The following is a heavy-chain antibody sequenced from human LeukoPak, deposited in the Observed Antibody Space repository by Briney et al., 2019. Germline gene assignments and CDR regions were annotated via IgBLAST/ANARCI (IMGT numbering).Heavy chain of an antibody. Sequence: GGSLRLSCAASGFTFSSYWMNWARQAPGKGLEWVASINHNGNVNYYVDSVKGRFTISRDNAKNSLYLQMSNLRAEDTAVYYCARDRVDWNYFPDAFDIWGQGTMVTVSS. CDR1: GFTFSSYW. CDR3: ARDRVDWNYFPDAFDI. V-gene: IGHV3-7*03. D-gene: IGHD1-7*01. J-gene: IGHJ3*02. CDR2: INHNGNVN.